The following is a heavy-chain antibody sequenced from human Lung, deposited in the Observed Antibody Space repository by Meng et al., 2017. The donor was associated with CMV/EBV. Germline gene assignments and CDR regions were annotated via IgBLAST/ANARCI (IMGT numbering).Heavy chain of an antibody. V-gene: IGHV4-4*02. CDR1: GDSITNHNL. CDR3: LRRSGGSV. CDR2: NPHRGSS. Sequence: REAGATPVKPSGDLALTCAVPGDSITNHNLWAWGRQPPGKGLEWIGENPHRGSSAYNPSLKSRVSMSKDKSKNQFSLKLTSVTAADTAVYHCLRRSGGSVWGQGTLVTVSS. D-gene: IGHD3-10*01. J-gene: IGHJ1*01.